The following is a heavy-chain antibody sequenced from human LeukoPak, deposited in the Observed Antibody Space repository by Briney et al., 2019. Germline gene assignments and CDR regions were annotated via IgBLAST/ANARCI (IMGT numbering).Heavy chain of an antibody. CDR2: IDPVDSNA. CDR1: GYSFNIYW. V-gene: IGHV5-51*01. J-gene: IGHJ6*02. D-gene: IGHD5-24*01. Sequence: GESLQISCQGSGYSFNIYWIARVRQMPGKGLEWIGIIDPVDSNARYSPSFQGQVTISADKSISTAYLQWNSLKTSDTAMYYCAITFGVERDGYKDSGVNYYYGMDVWGQGTTVTVSS. CDR3: AITFGVERDGYKDSGVNYYYGMDV.